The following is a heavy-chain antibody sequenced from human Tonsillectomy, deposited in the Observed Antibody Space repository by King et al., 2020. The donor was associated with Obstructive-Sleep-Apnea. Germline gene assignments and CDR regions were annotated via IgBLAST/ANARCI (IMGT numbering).Heavy chain of an antibody. CDR3: ARQKDYSGHVVDS. J-gene: IGHJ4*02. CDR2: ISDSGTA. V-gene: IGHV4-31*03. Sequence: QLQESGPGLVKPSQTLSLTCTVSGDSIRSGGYNWNWIRQHPGKGLEWIGYISDSGTADYNPSLKSRVSISIDTSQSQFSLRLRSVTAADTAVYYCARQKDYSGHVVDSWGRGTLVTVSS. CDR1: GDSIRSGGYN. D-gene: IGHD4-11*01.